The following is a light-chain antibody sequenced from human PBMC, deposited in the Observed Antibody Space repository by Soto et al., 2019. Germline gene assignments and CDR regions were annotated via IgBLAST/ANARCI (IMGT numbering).Light chain of an antibody. V-gene: IGKV4-1*01. CDR3: QQYNNWPLT. CDR1: QSVLYSSNNKNY. Sequence: DIVMTQSPDSLAVSLGERATINCKSSQSVLYSSNNKNYLAWYQQKPGQAPRLLIYDASTRATGIPARFSGSGSGTEFTLTISSLQAEDFAIYYCQQYNNWPLTFGGGTKVDI. J-gene: IGKJ4*01. CDR2: DAS.